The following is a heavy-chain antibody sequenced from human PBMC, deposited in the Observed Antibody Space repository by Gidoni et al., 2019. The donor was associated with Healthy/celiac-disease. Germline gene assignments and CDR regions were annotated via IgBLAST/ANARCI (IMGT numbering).Heavy chain of an antibody. CDR2: ISSSSSYI. V-gene: IGHV3-21*01. D-gene: IGHD3-10*01. Sequence: EVQLVESGGGLGKPGGSLRLSCAASGFTFSSYSMNWVRQAPGKGLEWVSSISSSSSYIYYADSVKGRFTISRDNAKNSLYLQMNSLRAEDTAVYYCARGTTMVRGVMYYWGQGTLVTVSS. J-gene: IGHJ4*02. CDR1: GFTFSSYS. CDR3: ARGTTMVRGVMYY.